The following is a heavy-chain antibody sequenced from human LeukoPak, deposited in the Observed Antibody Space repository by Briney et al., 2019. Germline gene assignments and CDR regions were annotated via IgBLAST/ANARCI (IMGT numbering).Heavy chain of an antibody. D-gene: IGHD1-20*01. Sequence: PGRSLRLSCAASGFTFSSYAMHWVRQAPGKGLEWVSAISGSGGSTYYADSVKGRFTISRDNSKNTLYLQMNSLRAEDTAVYYCAKKMSITAASQVDYWGQGTLVTVSS. CDR2: ISGSGGST. CDR3: AKKMSITAASQVDY. CDR1: GFTFSSYA. V-gene: IGHV3-23*01. J-gene: IGHJ4*02.